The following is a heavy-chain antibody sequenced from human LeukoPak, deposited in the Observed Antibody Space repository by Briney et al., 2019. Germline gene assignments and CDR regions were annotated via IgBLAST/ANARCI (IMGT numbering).Heavy chain of an antibody. Sequence: GGSLRLSCAASGFTFTKYWMHWVRQAPGKGLVWVSRINSDGSSTSYADSVKGRFTISRDNAKNSLYLQMNSLKTEDTAVYYCTREKYSYGTIFDYWGQGTLVTVSS. D-gene: IGHD5-18*01. V-gene: IGHV3-74*01. J-gene: IGHJ4*02. CDR3: TREKYSYGTIFDY. CDR1: GFTFTKYW. CDR2: INSDGSST.